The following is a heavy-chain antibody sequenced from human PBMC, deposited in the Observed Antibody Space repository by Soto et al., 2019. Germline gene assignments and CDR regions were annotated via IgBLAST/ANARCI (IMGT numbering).Heavy chain of an antibody. CDR3: AKVGSSNSAFRNFDN. J-gene: IGHJ4*02. D-gene: IGHD6-13*01. CDR1: GFTFSSYA. CDR2: ISGSGGST. Sequence: PGGSLRLSCAASGFTFSSYAMSWVRQAPGKGLEWVSAISGSGGSTYYADSVKGRFTISRDNSKNTLYLQMNSLRAEDTAVYYCAKVGSSNSAFRNFDNWGQGTLVTVSS. V-gene: IGHV3-23*01.